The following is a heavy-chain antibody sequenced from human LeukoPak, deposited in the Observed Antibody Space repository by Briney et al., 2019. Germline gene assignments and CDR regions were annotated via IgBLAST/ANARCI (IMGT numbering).Heavy chain of an antibody. CDR1: GGSISSGSYY. V-gene: IGHV4-61*02. CDR2: IYTSGST. CDR3: ARRAEYSSSLD. Sequence: SQTLSLTCTVSGGSISSGSYYWSWIRQPAGKGLEWIGRIYTSGSTYYNPSLKSRVTISVDTSKNQFSLKLSSVTAADTAVYYCARRAEYSSSLDWGQGTLVTVSS. D-gene: IGHD6-6*01. J-gene: IGHJ4*02.